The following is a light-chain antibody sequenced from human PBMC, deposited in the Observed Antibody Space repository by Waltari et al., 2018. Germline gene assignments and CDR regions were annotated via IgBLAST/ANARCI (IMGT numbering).Light chain of an antibody. CDR1: QSISRY. J-gene: IGKJ1*01. CDR2: GAS. Sequence: IMLTQSPGTLSLSPGERATLSCRASQSISRYLAWYQQKPGQAPRHLIYGASTRATGIPDRFSVSGSGTDFSLTISGLEPEDSAVYYCQHHFRLPATFGQGTKVEIK. CDR3: QHHFRLPAT. V-gene: IGKV3-20*01.